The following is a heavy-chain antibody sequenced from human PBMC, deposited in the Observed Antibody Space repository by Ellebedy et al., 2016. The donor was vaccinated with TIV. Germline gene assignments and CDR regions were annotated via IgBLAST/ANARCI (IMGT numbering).Heavy chain of an antibody. D-gene: IGHD3-10*01. CDR3: AKQWFGESNGWFDP. CDR1: GFTFRNYA. V-gene: IGHV3-23*01. J-gene: IGHJ5*02. CDR2: IIEDGSDT. Sequence: GGSLRLSCAASGFTFRNYAMSWFRQAPGKGLEWVSGIIEDGSDTHYADSVKGRFTISRDNSKNTLYLQMNSLRAEDTAVYYCAKQWFGESNGWFDPWGQGTLVTVSS.